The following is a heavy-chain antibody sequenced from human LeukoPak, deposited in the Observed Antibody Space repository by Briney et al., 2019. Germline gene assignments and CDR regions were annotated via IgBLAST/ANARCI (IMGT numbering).Heavy chain of an antibody. D-gene: IGHD1-26*01. Sequence: GGSLRLSCAASGFTFSNYWMHWVRQAPGKGLVWVSRINSDGSSTSYADSVKGRFTISRDNAKNTLYLQMNSLRAEDTAVYYCARVSSGSYFGYYYYYMDIWGKGTTVTVSS. J-gene: IGHJ6*03. CDR2: INSDGSST. CDR1: GFTFSNYW. CDR3: ARVSSGSYFGYYYYYMDI. V-gene: IGHV3-74*01.